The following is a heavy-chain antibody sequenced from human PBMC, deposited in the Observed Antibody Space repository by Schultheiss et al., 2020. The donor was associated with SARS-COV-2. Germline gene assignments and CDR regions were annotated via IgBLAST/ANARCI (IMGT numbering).Heavy chain of an antibody. V-gene: IGHV4-38-2*01. D-gene: IGHD4-17*01. CDR1: GYSISSGYY. CDR3: ARVYGDYRNWYFDL. CDR2: IYHSGST. J-gene: IGHJ2*01. Sequence: SETLSLTCAVSGYSISSGYYWGWIRQPPGKGLEWIGYIYHSGSTYYNPSLKSRVTISVDTSKNQFSLKLSSVTAADTAVYYCARVYGDYRNWYFDLWGRGTLVTVSS.